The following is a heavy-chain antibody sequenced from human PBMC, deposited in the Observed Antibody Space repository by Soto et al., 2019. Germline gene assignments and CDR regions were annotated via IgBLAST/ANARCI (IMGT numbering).Heavy chain of an antibody. CDR2: INHSGST. V-gene: IGHV4-34*01. Sequence: QVQLQQWGAGLLKPSETLSLTCAVYGGSFSGYYWSWIRQPPGKGLEWIGEINHSGSTNYNPSPKSRVTRSVDTSKNQCSLKLSSVTAADTAVYYCAGVGSIAAAGTVDYWGQGTLVTVSS. J-gene: IGHJ4*02. D-gene: IGHD6-13*01. CDR1: GGSFSGYY. CDR3: AGVGSIAAAGTVDY.